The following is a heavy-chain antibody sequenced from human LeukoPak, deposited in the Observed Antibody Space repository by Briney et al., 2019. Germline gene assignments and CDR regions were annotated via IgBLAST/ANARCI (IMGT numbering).Heavy chain of an antibody. J-gene: IGHJ4*02. Sequence: PSETLSLTCTVSGGSISSYYWSWIRQPPGKGLEWIGYIYTSGSTNYNPSLKSRVTISVDTSKNQFSLKLSSVTAADTAVYYCARGRTTYYYDSSGYYFGDYWGQGTLVTVSS. D-gene: IGHD3-22*01. CDR1: GGSISSYY. CDR2: IYTSGST. V-gene: IGHV4-4*08. CDR3: ARGRTTYYYDSSGYYFGDY.